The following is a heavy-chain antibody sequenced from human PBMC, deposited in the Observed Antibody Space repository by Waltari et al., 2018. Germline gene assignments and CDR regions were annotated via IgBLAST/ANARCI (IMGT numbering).Heavy chain of an antibody. V-gene: IGHV1-2*02. CDR2: IVTSSGAT. CDR1: GYTFTAPY. Sequence: QVQLVQSGAEVKKPGASVKVSCKASGYTFTAPYTHWGRQAPGQGLDGMGWIVTSSGATNYAQRFQGRVTMTRDTSLNTAFMELSGLTSDDTAIYYCARLGDCSGSSCGSWGQGTLVTVSS. J-gene: IGHJ4*02. CDR3: ARLGDCSGSSCGS. D-gene: IGHD2-15*01.